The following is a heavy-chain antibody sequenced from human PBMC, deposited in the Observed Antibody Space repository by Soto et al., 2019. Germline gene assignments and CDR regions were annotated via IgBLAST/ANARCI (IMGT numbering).Heavy chain of an antibody. CDR3: ARVSGSYYYGMDV. V-gene: IGHV4-59*01. CDR2: SHYSGSS. CDR1: GGCISSYY. D-gene: IGHD1-26*01. Sequence: SEALALTCTVAGGCISSYYCGLSREPPGKGLEWIGCSHYSGSSQDNPSLKSRVTISTDTSKNQFSLKLSSVTAADTAVYYCARVSGSYYYGMDVWGHGTTVTVSS. J-gene: IGHJ6*02.